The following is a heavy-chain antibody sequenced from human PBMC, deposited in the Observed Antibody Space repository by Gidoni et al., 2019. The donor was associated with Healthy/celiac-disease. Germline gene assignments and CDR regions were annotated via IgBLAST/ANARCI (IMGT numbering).Heavy chain of an antibody. CDR3: ASGADGGYFDL. CDR2: IYYSGST. CDR1: GGSISSYY. D-gene: IGHD2-15*01. Sequence: QVQLQESGPGLVKPSETLSLTCPVSGGSISSYYWSWIRQPPGKGLEWIGYIYYSGSTNYNPSLKSRVTISVDTSKNQFSLKLSSVTAADTAVYYCASGADGGYFDLWGRGTLVTVSS. V-gene: IGHV4-59*01. J-gene: IGHJ2*01.